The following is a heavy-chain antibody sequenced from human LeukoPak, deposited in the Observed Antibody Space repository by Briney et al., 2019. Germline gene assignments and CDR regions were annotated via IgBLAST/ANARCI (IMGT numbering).Heavy chain of an antibody. V-gene: IGHV3-53*01. CDR3: ARAGGVEWLLPFDY. J-gene: IGHJ4*02. CDR2: IYSGGRT. D-gene: IGHD3-3*01. Sequence: GGSLRLSCAASGFTVSSNYMSWVRQAPGKGLEWVSVIYSGGRTYYADSVKGRFIISRDNSKNTLYLQMNSLRVEDTAVYYCARAGGVEWLLPFDYWGQGTLVTVSS. CDR1: GFTVSSNY.